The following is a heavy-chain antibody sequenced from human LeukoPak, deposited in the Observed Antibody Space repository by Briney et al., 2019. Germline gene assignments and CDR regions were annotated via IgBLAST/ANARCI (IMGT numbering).Heavy chain of an antibody. CDR1: GGSVSSGGYY. D-gene: IGHD3-9*01. CDR3: ARGDFHYDILTGYSPPRFFDY. Sequence: PSQTLSLTCTVSGGSVSSGGYYWSWVRQHPGKGLEWLGYIYYSGSTYYNPSLKSRVTISVDTSKNQFSLKPSSVTAADTAVYYCARGDFHYDILTGYSPPRFFDYWGQGTLVTVSS. J-gene: IGHJ4*02. CDR2: IYYSGST. V-gene: IGHV4-31*03.